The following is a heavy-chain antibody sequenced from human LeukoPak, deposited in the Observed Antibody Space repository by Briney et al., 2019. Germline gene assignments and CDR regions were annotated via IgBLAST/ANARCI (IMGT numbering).Heavy chain of an antibody. V-gene: IGHV1-18*01. CDR1: GYTFTSYG. Sequence: ASVKVSCKASGYTFTSYGISWVRQAPGQGLEWMGWISAYNGNTNYAQKLQGRVTMTTDTSTSTAYMELRSLRSDDTAVHYCAREPDVVVTAEVYYGMDVWGQGTTVTVSS. D-gene: IGHD2-21*02. J-gene: IGHJ6*02. CDR3: AREPDVVVTAEVYYGMDV. CDR2: ISAYNGNT.